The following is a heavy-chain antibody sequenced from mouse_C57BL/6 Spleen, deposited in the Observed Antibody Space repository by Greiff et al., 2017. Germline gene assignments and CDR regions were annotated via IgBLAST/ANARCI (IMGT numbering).Heavy chain of an antibody. CDR3: AIEGITTVGDSMDY. CDR2: IDPEAGET. Sequence: DVQLQESGAELVKPGASVKLSCTASGFNIKDYYMHWVKQRTEQGLEWIGRIDPEAGETTYAPKFQGKATITADTSSNTAYLHLSSLTSEDTSGYSCAIEGITTVGDSMDYWCQGTSVTVSS. J-gene: IGHJ4*01. D-gene: IGHD1-1*01. V-gene: IGHV14-2*01. CDR1: GFNIKDYY.